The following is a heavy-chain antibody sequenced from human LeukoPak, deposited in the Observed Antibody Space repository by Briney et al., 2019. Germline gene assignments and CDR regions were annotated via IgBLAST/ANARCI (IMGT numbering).Heavy chain of an antibody. V-gene: IGHV4-59*12. CDR1: ADSTDSYY. CDR2: SYYRGTT. J-gene: IGHJ4*02. Sequence: PSETLSLTCTVSADSTDSYYWSWVRQPPGGGLEWIGYSYYRGTTSYNPFLKSRVTISVDTSKNQFSLKLNSVTAADTAVYYCARLPRYGGYDHFDYWGQGILVIVSS. D-gene: IGHD5-12*01. CDR3: ARLPRYGGYDHFDY.